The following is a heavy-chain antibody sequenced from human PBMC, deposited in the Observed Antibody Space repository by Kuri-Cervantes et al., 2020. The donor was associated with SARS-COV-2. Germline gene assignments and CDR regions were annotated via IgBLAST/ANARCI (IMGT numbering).Heavy chain of an antibody. CDR1: GFVFADYA. D-gene: IGHD2-2*01. Sequence: ESLKISCSGSGFVFADYAMTWVRQSPGKGLEWIGKINHSGSTNYNPSLSSRVTISVDMSKNQFSLRLSSVTAADTAMYYCARGREGVVPATILGLGYFLYFSMDVWGKGTSVTVSS. V-gene: IGHV4-34*01. J-gene: IGHJ6*03. CDR3: ARGREGVVPATILGLGYFLYFSMDV. CDR2: INHSGST.